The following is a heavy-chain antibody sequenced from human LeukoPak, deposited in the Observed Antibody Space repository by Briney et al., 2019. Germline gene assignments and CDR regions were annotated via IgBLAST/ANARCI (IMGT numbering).Heavy chain of an antibody. J-gene: IGHJ4*02. CDR3: AREIPKYSYFDY. Sequence: AGGSLRLSCAASGFTFSSYWMHWVRQAPGKGLVWVSRINSDGSSTSYADSVKGRFTISRDNSKNTLYLQMNSLRAEDTAVYYCAREIPKYSYFDYWGQGTLVTVSS. CDR2: INSDGSST. V-gene: IGHV3-74*01. CDR1: GFTFSSYW. D-gene: IGHD5-18*01.